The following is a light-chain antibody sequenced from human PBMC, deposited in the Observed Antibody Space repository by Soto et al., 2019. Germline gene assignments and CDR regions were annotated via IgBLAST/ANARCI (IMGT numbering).Light chain of an antibody. V-gene: IGLV2-23*02. Sequence: QSVLTQPPCASWSPGQSITISCTVTSSDFGNYNLVSWYQQHPGKVPKLILFEVNKRPSGVSGRFSGSKSGNTASLTISGLQAEDEADYYCCSFTSSNTHVFGTGTKV. CDR3: CSFTSSNTHV. J-gene: IGLJ1*01. CDR1: SSDFGNYNL. CDR2: EVN.